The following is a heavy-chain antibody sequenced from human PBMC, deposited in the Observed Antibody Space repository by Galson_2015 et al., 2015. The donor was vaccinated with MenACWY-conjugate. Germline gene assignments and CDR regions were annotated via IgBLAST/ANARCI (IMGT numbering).Heavy chain of an antibody. Sequence: SLRLSCAASGFSFSNCAMNWVRQAPGKGLEWVSGISGSAGATYYADSVKGRFTIARGNSKNTLYLQLNSLRAEDTAVYYCAKETITGVGHFDYWGQGTLVTVSS. D-gene: IGHD3-3*01. V-gene: IGHV3-23*01. CDR2: ISGSAGAT. CDR3: AKETITGVGHFDY. J-gene: IGHJ4*02. CDR1: GFSFSNCA.